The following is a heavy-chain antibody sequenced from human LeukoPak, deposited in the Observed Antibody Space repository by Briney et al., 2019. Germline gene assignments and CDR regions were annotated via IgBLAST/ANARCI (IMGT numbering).Heavy chain of an antibody. D-gene: IGHD2-15*01. CDR2: IGSSSSDK. J-gene: IGHJ4*02. CDR3: ALEGYCSGGFCYTNRFLP. V-gene: IGHV3-48*02. CDR1: GFTFSTYV. Sequence: GGSLRLSCAASGFTFSTYVLNLVRQAPGKGLEWVSYIGSSSSDKHYADSVKGRFTISRDNAKNSLYLQMNSLRDEDTAVYYCALEGYCSGGFCYTNRFLPGGQGTLVTVSS.